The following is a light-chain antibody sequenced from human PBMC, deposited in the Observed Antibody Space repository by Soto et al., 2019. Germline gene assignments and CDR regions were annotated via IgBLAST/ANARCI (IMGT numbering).Light chain of an antibody. CDR3: AAWDDSLNGSWL. V-gene: IGLV1-44*01. CDR1: SSNIGSNT. CDR2: SNN. J-gene: IGLJ3*02. Sequence: QAVVTQPPSASGTPGQRVTISCSGSSSNIGSNTVNWYRQLPGTAPKLLIYSNNQRPSGVPDRFSGSKSGTSASLAISGLQSEDEADYYCAAWDDSLNGSWLFGGGTQLTVL.